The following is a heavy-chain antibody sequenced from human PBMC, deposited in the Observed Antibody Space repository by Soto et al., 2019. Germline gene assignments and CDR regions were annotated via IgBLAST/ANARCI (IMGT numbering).Heavy chain of an antibody. CDR3: VRREAVAGSQFDF. D-gene: IGHD6-19*01. V-gene: IGHV4-39*02. CDR1: GGSLSRGSFF. Sequence: SETLSLTCTVSGGSLSRGSFFWGWIRQPPGKGLEWIGHIYFTGTSSYSPSLKSRVTMFVDTSKNNFSLRLTSVTAADTAVYYCVRREAVAGSQFDFWGQGTLVT. J-gene: IGHJ4*02. CDR2: IYFTGTS.